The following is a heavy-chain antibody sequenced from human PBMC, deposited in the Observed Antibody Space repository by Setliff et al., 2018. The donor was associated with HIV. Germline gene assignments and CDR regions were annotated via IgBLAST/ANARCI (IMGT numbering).Heavy chain of an antibody. J-gene: IGHJ3*02. CDR3: AREYCSGGSCPHDAFDI. D-gene: IGHD2-15*01. Sequence: ASVKVSCKASGYTFISYYMHWVRQAPGQGLERMGIINPSGASTSYAQKFQGRVTMTRNTSINTAYMERSSLRSQDTAVYYCAREYCSGGSCPHDAFDIWGQGTMVTVSS. CDR2: INPSGAST. CDR1: GYTFISYY. V-gene: IGHV1-46*01.